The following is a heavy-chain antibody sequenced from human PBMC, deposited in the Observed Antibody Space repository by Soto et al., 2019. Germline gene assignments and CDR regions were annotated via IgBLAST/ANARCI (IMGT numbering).Heavy chain of an antibody. J-gene: IGHJ4*02. CDR2: INAGNGNT. V-gene: IGHV1-3*05. D-gene: IGHD6-19*01. Sequence: QVQLVQSGAEEKKPGASVKVSCKASGYTFTGYAMHWVRQAPGQRLEWMGWINAGNGNTKYSQKFQGRVTITRDTSPSTPYMELSSLRSEDTAVYYCARAVAVPADFDYWGQGTLVTVSS. CDR1: GYTFTGYA. CDR3: ARAVAVPADFDY.